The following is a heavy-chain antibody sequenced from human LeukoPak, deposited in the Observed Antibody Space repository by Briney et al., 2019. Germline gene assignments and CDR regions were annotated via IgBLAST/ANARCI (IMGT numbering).Heavy chain of an antibody. J-gene: IGHJ5*02. CDR3: ARDRQRFDP. Sequence: PGGSLRLSCAASGFTFSSYNINWVRQAPGKGLEWISYISGTGTYTNYADSVKGRFTISRDNARNSVSLEMNTLRAEDTAVYYCARDRQRFDPWGQGTLVTVSS. CDR2: ISGTGTYT. CDR1: GFTFSSYN. V-gene: IGHV3-21*05.